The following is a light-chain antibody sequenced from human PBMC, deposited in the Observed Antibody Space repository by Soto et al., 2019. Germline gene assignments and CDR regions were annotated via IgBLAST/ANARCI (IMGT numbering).Light chain of an antibody. Sequence: QLVLTQPPSASGTPGQRVTISCSGSSSNIGSNTVNWYQHLPGTAPKLLIYNHDQRPSGVPDRFSGSKSGTSASLAISGLQSEDEADYYCAAWDDSLNGYVFGTGTKLTVL. V-gene: IGLV1-44*01. J-gene: IGLJ1*01. CDR2: NHD. CDR3: AAWDDSLNGYV. CDR1: SSNIGSNT.